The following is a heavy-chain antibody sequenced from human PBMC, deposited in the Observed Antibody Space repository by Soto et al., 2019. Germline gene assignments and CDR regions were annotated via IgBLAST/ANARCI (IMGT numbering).Heavy chain of an antibody. CDR1: GYTFIVYA. D-gene: IGHD6-19*01. CDR3: ARAVAVPADFDY. V-gene: IGHV1-3*05. CDR2: INAGNGHT. J-gene: IGHJ4*02. Sequence: QVQLVQSGAEEKKPGASVKVSCKASGYTFIVYAIHWVRQAPGQRLEWMGWINAGNGHTKYSQKFQGRVTITRDTSASTAYMELSSLRSEDTALYYCARAVAVPADFDYWGQGTLVTVSS.